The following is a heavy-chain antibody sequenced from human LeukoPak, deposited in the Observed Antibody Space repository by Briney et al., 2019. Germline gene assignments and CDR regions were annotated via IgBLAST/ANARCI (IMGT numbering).Heavy chain of an antibody. CDR3: ARDRDSSSSLDY. D-gene: IGHD6-6*01. J-gene: IGHJ4*02. V-gene: IGHV1-18*01. CDR1: GYTFTNYG. Sequence: ASVKVSCKASGYTFTNYGVTWVRQAPGQGLEWMGWISAYNGNTNYAQKLQGRVTMTTDTSTSTAYMELRSLRSDDTAVYYCARDRDSSSSLDYWGQGTLVTVSS. CDR2: ISAYNGNT.